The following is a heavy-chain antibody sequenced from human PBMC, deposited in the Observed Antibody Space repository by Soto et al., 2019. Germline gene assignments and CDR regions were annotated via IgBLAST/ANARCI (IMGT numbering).Heavy chain of an antibody. CDR3: ARAAPAYGTYHMDV. J-gene: IGHJ6*02. CDR2: IFYSGST. V-gene: IGHV4-59*01. CDR1: GVSISNYY. Sequence: QVQLQESGPGLVKPSETLSLTCLVSGVSISNYYWNWIRQPPGKGLEYIGNIFYSGSTNYNPSLKSRVTISVYMSKNHFSLKLTSVTAADTAVYYCARAAPAYGTYHMDVWGQGTTVSVSS. D-gene: IGHD1-1*01.